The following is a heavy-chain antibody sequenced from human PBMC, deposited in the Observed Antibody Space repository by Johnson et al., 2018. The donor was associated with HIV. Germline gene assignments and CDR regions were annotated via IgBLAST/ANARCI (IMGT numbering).Heavy chain of an antibody. D-gene: IGHD1-1*01. CDR2: ITFEGSDK. CDR1: GFTFDNYG. CDR3: ATSTASDALDI. V-gene: IGHV3-30*03. Sequence: QVQLVESGGGVVRPGGSLRLSCATSGFTFDNYGMNWVRQAPGKGLEWVAVITFEGSDKYYADSVKGRFTISRDNSKNTLYLQMNSLRAEDTAVYYCATSTASDALDIWGQGTMVTVSS. J-gene: IGHJ3*02.